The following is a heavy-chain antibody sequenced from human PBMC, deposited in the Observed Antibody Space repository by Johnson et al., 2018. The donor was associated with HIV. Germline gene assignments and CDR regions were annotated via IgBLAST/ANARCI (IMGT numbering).Heavy chain of an antibody. V-gene: IGHV3-43*01. CDR1: GFTFDDNT. J-gene: IGHJ3*02. CDR2: ISWDGGST. Sequence: VQLVESGGVVVQPGGSLRLSCAASGFTFDDNTMHWVRQAPGKGLEWVSLISWDGGSTYYADSVKGRFTISRDNSKNSLYLQMNSLRTEDTALYYCVKGRRWLPYGGAFEIWGQGTMVTVSS. CDR3: VKGRRWLPYGGAFEI. D-gene: IGHD4-23*01.